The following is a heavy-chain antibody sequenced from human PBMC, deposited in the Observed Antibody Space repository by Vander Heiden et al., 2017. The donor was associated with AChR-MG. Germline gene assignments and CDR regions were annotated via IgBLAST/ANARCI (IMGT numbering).Heavy chain of an antibody. Sequence: VQLVQSGAEVKKPGASVQVSCTAPGSTFTGYHTPWVGQAPGQGLEWMGWINPNSGGTNYAQKFQGRGTRTRDTSISTAYMELSRLRSDDTAVYYWAKTSYYDFWSGDWEASPYYFDYWGQGTLVTVSS. D-gene: IGHD3-3*01. V-gene: IGHV1-2*02. CDR1: GSTFTGYH. J-gene: IGHJ4*02. CDR3: AKTSYYDFWSGDWEASPYYFDY. CDR2: INPNSGGT.